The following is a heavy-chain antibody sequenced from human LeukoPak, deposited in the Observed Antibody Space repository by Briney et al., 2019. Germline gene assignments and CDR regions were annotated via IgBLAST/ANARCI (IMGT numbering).Heavy chain of an antibody. CDR2: INPNSGGT. CDR1: GYTFTGYY. Sequence: APVRVSCKASGYTFTGYYMHWVRQAPGQGLEWMGRINPNSGGTNYAQKFQGRVTMTRDTSISTAYMELSRLRSDDTAVYYCARDGYYYEGDAFDIWGQGTMVTVSS. V-gene: IGHV1-2*06. CDR3: ARDGYYYEGDAFDI. J-gene: IGHJ3*02. D-gene: IGHD3-22*01.